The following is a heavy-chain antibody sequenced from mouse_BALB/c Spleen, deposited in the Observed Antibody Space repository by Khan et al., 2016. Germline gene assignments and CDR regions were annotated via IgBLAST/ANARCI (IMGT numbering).Heavy chain of an antibody. CDR2: ISYSGST. J-gene: IGHJ4*01. V-gene: IGHV3-2*02. CDR3: ARGEEGAMDY. CDR1: GYSITSDYA. Sequence: VQLTESGPGLVKPSQSLSLTCTVTGYSITSDYAWNWIRQFPGNKLEWMGYISYSGSTSYNPSLQRRISITRDTSKNQFFLQLNSVTTEDTATYYCARGEEGAMDYWGQGTSVTVSS.